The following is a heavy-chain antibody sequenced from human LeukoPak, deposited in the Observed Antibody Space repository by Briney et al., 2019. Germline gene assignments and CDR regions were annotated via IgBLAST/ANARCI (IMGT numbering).Heavy chain of an antibody. J-gene: IGHJ4*02. CDR1: GGTFSSYA. Sequence: SAKVSCKASGGTFSSYAISWVRQAPGQGLEWMGGIIPIFGTANYAQKFQGRVTITTDESTSTAYMELSSLRSEDTAVYYCARYNRPNYYDSSGYYQYWGQGTLVTVSS. CDR2: IIPIFGTA. D-gene: IGHD3-22*01. CDR3: ARYNRPNYYDSSGYYQY. V-gene: IGHV1-69*05.